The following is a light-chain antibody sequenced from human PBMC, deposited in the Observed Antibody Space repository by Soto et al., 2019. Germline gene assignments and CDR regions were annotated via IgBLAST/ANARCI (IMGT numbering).Light chain of an antibody. J-gene: IGKJ1*01. CDR2: GAS. CDR1: QSVSSN. CDR3: QPYNNWPRP. Sequence: EIVMTQSPATLSVSPGERATLSCRASQSVSSNLAWYQQKPGQAPRLLIYGASTRATGIPARFSGSGSGTEFTLTISSLQSEDFAVYYCQPYNNWPRPFGQ. V-gene: IGKV3-15*01.